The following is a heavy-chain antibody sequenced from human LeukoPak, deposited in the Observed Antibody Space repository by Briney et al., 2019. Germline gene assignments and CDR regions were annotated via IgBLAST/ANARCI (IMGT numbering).Heavy chain of an antibody. CDR3: ARSVYYDSSGYYFPARWFDP. CDR1: GGSISSGSYY. CDR2: IYSSGST. J-gene: IGHJ5*02. Sequence: PSQTLSLTCTVSGGSISSGSYYWSWIRQPAGKGLEWIGRIYSSGSTIYNPSLKSRVTISVDTSKNQFSLKLSSVTAADTAVYYCARSVYYDSSGYYFPARWFDPWGQGTLVSVTS. V-gene: IGHV4-61*02. D-gene: IGHD3-22*01.